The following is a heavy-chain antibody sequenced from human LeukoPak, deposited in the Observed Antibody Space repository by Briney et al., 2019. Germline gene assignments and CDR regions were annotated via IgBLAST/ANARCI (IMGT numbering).Heavy chain of an antibody. CDR2: IYYSGST. Sequence: SETLSLTCTVSGGSISSYYWSWIRQPPGKGLEWIGYIYYSGSTNYNPSLKSRVTISVDTSKNQFSLKLSSVTAADTAVYYCASISAVRGVIDYYGMDVWGQGTTVTVSS. CDR3: ASISAVRGVIDYYGMDV. CDR1: GGSISSYY. V-gene: IGHV4-59*12. J-gene: IGHJ6*02. D-gene: IGHD3-10*01.